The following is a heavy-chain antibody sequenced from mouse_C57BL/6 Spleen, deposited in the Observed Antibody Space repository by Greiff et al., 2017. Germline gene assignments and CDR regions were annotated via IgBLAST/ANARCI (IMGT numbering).Heavy chain of an antibody. Sequence: QVQLQQSDAELVKPGASVKISCKVSGYTFTDHTIHWMKQRPEQGLEWIGYIYPRDGSTKYNEKFKGKATLTADKSSSTAYMQLNSLTSEDSAVYFCARDYYGSSYVEYFDVWGTGTTVTVSS. CDR2: IYPRDGST. D-gene: IGHD1-1*01. V-gene: IGHV1-78*01. CDR3: ARDYYGSSYVEYFDV. J-gene: IGHJ1*03. CDR1: GYTFTDHT.